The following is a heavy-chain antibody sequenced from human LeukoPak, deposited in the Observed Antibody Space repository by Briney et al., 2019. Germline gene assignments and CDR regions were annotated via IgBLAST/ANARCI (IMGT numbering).Heavy chain of an antibody. D-gene: IGHD6-6*01. V-gene: IGHV3-30*02. CDR3: AKEYTPSSPLGELDS. CDR2: IRHDETNS. J-gene: IGHJ4*02. Sequence: GGSLRLSCAVSGFNLNSYAMHWVRQAPDKGLEGVAVIRHDETNSFYAGSVQGRFTISRDTSKKLLYLQMNSLRVEDTAVYYCAKEYTPSSPLGELDSWGQGTLVTVSS. CDR1: GFNLNSYA.